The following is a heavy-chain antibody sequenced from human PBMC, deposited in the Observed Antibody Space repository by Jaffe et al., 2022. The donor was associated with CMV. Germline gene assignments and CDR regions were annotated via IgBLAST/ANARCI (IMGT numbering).Heavy chain of an antibody. D-gene: IGHD3-10*01. J-gene: IGHJ6*03. CDR1: GFTFSSYA. CDR2: ISGSGGST. V-gene: IGHV3-23*04. Sequence: EVQLVESGGGLVQPGGSLRLSCAASGFTFSSYAMSWVRQAPGKGLEWVSAISGSGGSTYYADSVKGRFTISRDNSKNTLYLQMNSLRAEDTAVYYCAKEHTMVRDYYYYMDVWGKGTTVTVSS. CDR3: AKEHTMVRDYYYYMDV.